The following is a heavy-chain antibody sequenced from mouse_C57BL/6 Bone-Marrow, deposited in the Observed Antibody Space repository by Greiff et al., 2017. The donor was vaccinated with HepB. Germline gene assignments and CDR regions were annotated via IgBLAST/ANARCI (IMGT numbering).Heavy chain of an antibody. CDR3: TTLRWLWAWFAY. J-gene: IGHJ3*01. V-gene: IGHV14-4*01. D-gene: IGHD2-3*01. CDR1: GFNIKDDY. CDR2: IDPENGDT. Sequence: EVQVVESGAELVRPGASVKLSCTASGFNIKDDYMHWVKQRPEQGLEWIGWIDPENGDTEYASKFQGKATITADTSSNTAYLQLSSLTSEDTAVYYCTTLRWLWAWFAYWGQGTLVTVSA.